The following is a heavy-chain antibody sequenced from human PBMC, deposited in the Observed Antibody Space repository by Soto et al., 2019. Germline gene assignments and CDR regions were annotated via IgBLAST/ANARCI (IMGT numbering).Heavy chain of an antibody. Sequence: QLQLQESGPGLVKPSETLSLTCTVSGGSISSSSYYWGWIRQPPGKGLEWITIIYHSGTTYYNPSLSSRLTRSVATSKTHFSLTPSSVTAADTAAYSGASRVVGRGGYFGYWGQGTLVTVSS. CDR3: ASRVVGRGGYFGY. J-gene: IGHJ4*02. CDR2: IYHSGTT. V-gene: IGHV4-39*02. D-gene: IGHD2-21*01. CDR1: GGSISSSSYY.